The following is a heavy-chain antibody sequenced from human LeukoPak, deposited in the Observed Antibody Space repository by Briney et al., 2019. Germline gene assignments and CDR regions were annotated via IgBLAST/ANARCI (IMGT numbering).Heavy chain of an antibody. Sequence: ASVKVSCKASGYTFTSYYMHWVRQAPGQGLEWMGIINPSGGSTSYAQKFQGRVTMTRDTATSTVYMELSGLRSEDTAVYYCARGIGRYDILTGYLATHHYGMDVWGQGTTVTVSS. V-gene: IGHV1-46*01. CDR2: INPSGGST. J-gene: IGHJ6*02. D-gene: IGHD3-9*01. CDR1: GYTFTSYY. CDR3: ARGIGRYDILTGYLATHHYGMDV.